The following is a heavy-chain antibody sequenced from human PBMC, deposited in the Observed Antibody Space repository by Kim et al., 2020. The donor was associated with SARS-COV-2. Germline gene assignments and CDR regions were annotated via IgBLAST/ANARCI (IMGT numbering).Heavy chain of an antibody. Sequence: ASVKVSCKASGYTFTSYGISWVRQAPGQGLEWMGWISAYNGNTNYAQKLQGRVTMTTDTSTSTAYMGLRSLRSDDTAVYYCAREVWYDILTGYHIFDYWCRGTLVTVSS. V-gene: IGHV1-18*04. CDR3: AREVWYDILTGYHIFDY. CDR1: GYTFTSYG. J-gene: IGHJ4*02. D-gene: IGHD3-9*01. CDR2: ISAYNGNT.